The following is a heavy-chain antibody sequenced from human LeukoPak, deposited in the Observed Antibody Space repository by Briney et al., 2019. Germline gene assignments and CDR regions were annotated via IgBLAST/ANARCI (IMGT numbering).Heavy chain of an antibody. D-gene: IGHD5-18*01. CDR2: ISAYNGNT. CDR3: ARERRPYSYGYYGFDY. J-gene: IGHJ4*02. CDR1: GYTLTSYG. Sequence: GASVKVSCKASGYTLTSYGISWVRQAPGQGLEWMGWISAYNGNTNYAQKLQGRVTMTTDTSTSTAYMELRSLRSDDTAVYYCARERRPYSYGYYGFDYWGQGTLVTVSS. V-gene: IGHV1-18*01.